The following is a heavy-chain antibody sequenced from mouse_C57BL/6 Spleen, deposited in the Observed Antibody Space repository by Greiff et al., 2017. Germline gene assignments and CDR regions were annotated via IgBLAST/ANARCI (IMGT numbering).Heavy chain of an antibody. CDR3: ARDYGSSPWFAY. CDR2: IYPGDGDT. J-gene: IGHJ3*01. CDR1: GYAFGSSW. D-gene: IGHD1-1*01. V-gene: IGHV1-82*01. Sequence: QVQLQQSGPELVKPGASVKISCKASGYAFGSSWMNWVKQRPGKGLEWIGRIYPGDGDTNYNGKFKGKATLTADKSSSTAYMQLSSLTSEDSAVYFCARDYGSSPWFAYWGQGTLVTVSA.